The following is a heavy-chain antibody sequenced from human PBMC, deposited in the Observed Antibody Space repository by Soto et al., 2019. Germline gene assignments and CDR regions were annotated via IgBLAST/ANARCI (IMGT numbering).Heavy chain of an antibody. Sequence: APVKVSCKASGYTFPSYGISWVRQAPGQGLEWMGWISAYNGNTNYAQKLQGRVTMTTDTSTSTAYMELRSLRSDDTAVYYCARRAVPVLRWCGGEYYFAYCGQGTLVTGSS. CDR3: ARRAVPVLRWCGGEYYFAY. CDR1: GYTFPSYG. D-gene: IGHD3-10*01. V-gene: IGHV1-18*01. CDR2: ISAYNGNT. J-gene: IGHJ4*02.